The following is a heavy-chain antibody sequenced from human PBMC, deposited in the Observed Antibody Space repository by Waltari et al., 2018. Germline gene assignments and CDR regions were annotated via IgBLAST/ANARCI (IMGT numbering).Heavy chain of an antibody. D-gene: IGHD5-12*01. Sequence: QVQLVQSGAEVTKSGASLKVSCTASGYTFTGYYMHWVRQAPGQGLEWMGRINPNSGGTNYAQKFQGRVTMTRDTSISTAYMELSRLRSDDTAVYYCAREKDGYTIYFDYWGQGTLVTVSS. V-gene: IGHV1-2*06. CDR1: GYTFTGYY. J-gene: IGHJ4*02. CDR2: INPNSGGT. CDR3: AREKDGYTIYFDY.